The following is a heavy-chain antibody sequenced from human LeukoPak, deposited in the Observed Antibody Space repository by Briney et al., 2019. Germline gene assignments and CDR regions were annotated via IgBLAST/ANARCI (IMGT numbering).Heavy chain of an antibody. CDR1: GFTFSSYA. J-gene: IGHJ4*02. Sequence: PGGSLRLSCAASGFTFSSYAMSWVRQAPGKGLEWVSAISGSGGSTYYADSVKGRFTISRDNSKNTLYLQMNSLRAEDTAVYYCAKDRLSGSYFLGGPDYWGQGTLVTVSS. D-gene: IGHD1-26*01. V-gene: IGHV3-23*01. CDR2: ISGSGGST. CDR3: AKDRLSGSYFLGGPDY.